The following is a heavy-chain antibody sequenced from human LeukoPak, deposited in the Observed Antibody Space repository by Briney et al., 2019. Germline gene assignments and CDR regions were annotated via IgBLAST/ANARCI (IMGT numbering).Heavy chain of an antibody. CDR3: ATGILEWLYPGNYYYMDV. CDR1: GYTLTELS. Sequence: ASVKVSCKVSGYTLTELSMHWVRQAPGKGLERMGGFDPEDGETIYAQKFQGRVTMTEDTSTDTAYMELSSLRSEDTAVYYCATGILEWLYPGNYYYMDVWGKGTTVTVSS. J-gene: IGHJ6*03. V-gene: IGHV1-24*01. D-gene: IGHD3-3*01. CDR2: FDPEDGET.